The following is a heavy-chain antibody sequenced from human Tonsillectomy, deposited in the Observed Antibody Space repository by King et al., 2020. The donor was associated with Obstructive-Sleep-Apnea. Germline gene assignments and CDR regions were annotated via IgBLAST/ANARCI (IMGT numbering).Heavy chain of an antibody. V-gene: IGHV3-23*04. CDR1: GFTFSSYA. CDR3: AKVDWNYVNY. D-gene: IGHD1-7*01. Sequence: VQLVESGGGLVQPGGSLRLSCSASGFTFSSYAMSWVRQAPGKGLEWGSAISGSGGRTYYASSVKGRFTISRDNSKNTLYLQMNSLRAEDTAVYYCAKVDWNYVNYWGQGTLVTVSS. J-gene: IGHJ4*02. CDR2: ISGSGGRT.